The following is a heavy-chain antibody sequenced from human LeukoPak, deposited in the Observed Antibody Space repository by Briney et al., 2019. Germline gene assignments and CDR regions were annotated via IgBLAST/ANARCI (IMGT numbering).Heavy chain of an antibody. V-gene: IGHV4-4*07. CDR3: ARERGYYYDSSGYYYFDY. CDR2: IYTSGST. D-gene: IGHD3-22*01. Sequence: PSETLSLTCTVSGGSISSYYWSWIRQPAGKGLEWIGRIYTSGSTNYNPSLKSRVTMSVDTSKNQFSLKLSSVTAADTAVYYCARERGYYYDSSGYYYFDYWGQGTLVTVSS. J-gene: IGHJ4*02. CDR1: GGSISSYY.